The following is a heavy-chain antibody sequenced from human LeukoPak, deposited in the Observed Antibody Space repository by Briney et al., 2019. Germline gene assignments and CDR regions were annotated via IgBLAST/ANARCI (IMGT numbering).Heavy chain of an antibody. CDR3: AKEDYRDHTTGFDS. Sequence: PGGSLRLSCAASGFTFSSYPVSWVRQAPGRGLEWASAITSSGGTYYIASVRGRFIVSRDNSRNTLYLQMNGLTAEDTAMYYCAKEDYRDHTTGFDSWGQGTLVTVSS. J-gene: IGHJ5*01. V-gene: IGHV3-23*01. CDR1: GFTFSSYP. CDR2: ITSSGGT. D-gene: IGHD4-17*01.